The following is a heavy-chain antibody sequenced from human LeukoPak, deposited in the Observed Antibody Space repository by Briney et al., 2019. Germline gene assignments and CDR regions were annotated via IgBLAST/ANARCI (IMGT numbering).Heavy chain of an antibody. CDR1: GFTFSSYD. CDR2: ISSNGGST. J-gene: IGHJ4*02. D-gene: IGHD5-24*01. CDR3: ARMAVAYYYDY. V-gene: IGHV3-64*01. Sequence: GGSLRLSCAASGFTFSSYDMHWVRQAPGKGLEYVSAISSNGGSTYYANSVKGRFTISRDNSKNTLYLQMGSLRAEDMAVYYCARMAVAYYYDYWGQGTLVTVSS.